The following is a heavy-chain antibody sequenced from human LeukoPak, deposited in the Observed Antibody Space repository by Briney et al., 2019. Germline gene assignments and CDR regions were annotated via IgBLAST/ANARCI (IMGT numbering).Heavy chain of an antibody. J-gene: IGHJ3*02. CDR1: GYTFTSYD. V-gene: IGHV1-8*01. D-gene: IGHD2-2*01. Sequence: ASVKVSCKASGYTFTSYDINWVRQATGQGLEWMGWMNPNSGNTGYAQKFQGRVTMTRNTSISTAYMELSSLRSEDTAVYYCARRVVPAAISTYHYGPDDAFDIWGQGTMVTVSS. CDR2: MNPNSGNT. CDR3: ARRVVPAAISTYHYGPDDAFDI.